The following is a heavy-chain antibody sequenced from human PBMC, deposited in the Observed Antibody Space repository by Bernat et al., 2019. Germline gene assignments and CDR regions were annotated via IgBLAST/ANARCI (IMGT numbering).Heavy chain of an antibody. CDR2: ISSSSSYT. Sequence: QVQLVESGGGLVKPGGSLRLSCAASGFTFSDYYMSWIRQAPGKGLEWVSYISSSSSYTNYADYVKGRFTISRDNSKNSLYLQMNSLRAEDTDVYYCARGARSGFPDGLPSGYWGQGTLVTVSS. V-gene: IGHV3-11*06. CDR1: GFTFSDYY. D-gene: IGHD1-26*01. J-gene: IGHJ4*02. CDR3: ARGARSGFPDGLPSGY.